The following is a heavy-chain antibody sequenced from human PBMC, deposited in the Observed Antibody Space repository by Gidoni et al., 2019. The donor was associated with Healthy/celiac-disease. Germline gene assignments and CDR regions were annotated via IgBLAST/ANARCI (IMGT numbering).Heavy chain of an antibody. CDR1: GGSISSSIYY. Sequence: HLHLQESGPGLVKPSETLSLPCTVSGGSISSSIYYWGWIRQPPGKGLEWIGSIYYSGSTYYNPSLKSRVTISVDTSKNQCSLKMSSVTAADTAVYYCARYADYYDSSGYSRTGAFDIWGKGTMVTVSS. V-gene: IGHV4-39*07. CDR3: ARYADYYDSSGYSRTGAFDI. CDR2: IYYSGST. D-gene: IGHD3-22*01. J-gene: IGHJ3*02.